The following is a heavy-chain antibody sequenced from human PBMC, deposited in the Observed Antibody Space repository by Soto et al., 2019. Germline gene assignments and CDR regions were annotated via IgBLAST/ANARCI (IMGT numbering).Heavy chain of an antibody. J-gene: IGHJ6*03. CDR3: ARVLWPLYYYYYMDV. Sequence: SGPTLVKPTQPLTLTCTFSGFSLSTSGVGVGWIRQPPGKALEWLALIYWDDDKRYSPSLKSRLTITKDTSKNQVVLTMTNMDPVDTATYYCARVLWPLYYYYYMDVWGKGTTVTVSS. V-gene: IGHV2-5*02. CDR1: GFSLSTSGVG. D-gene: IGHD3-10*01. CDR2: IYWDDDK.